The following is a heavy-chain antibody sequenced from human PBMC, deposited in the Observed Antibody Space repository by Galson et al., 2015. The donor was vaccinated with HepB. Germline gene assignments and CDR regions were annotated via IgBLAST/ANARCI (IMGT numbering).Heavy chain of an antibody. V-gene: IGHV4-39*01. CDR1: GGSISSSSYY. CDR3: ASFRTGDYFDY. Sequence: SETLSLTCTVSGGSISSSSYYWGWIRQPPGKGLEWIGSIYYSGSTYYNPSLKSRVTISVDTSKNQFSLKLSSVTAADTAVYYCASFRTGDYFDYWGQGTLVTVSS. D-gene: IGHD1/OR15-1a*01. J-gene: IGHJ4*02. CDR2: IYYSGST.